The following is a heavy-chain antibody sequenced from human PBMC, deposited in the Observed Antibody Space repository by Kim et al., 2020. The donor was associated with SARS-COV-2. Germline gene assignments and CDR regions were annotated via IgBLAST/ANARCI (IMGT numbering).Heavy chain of an antibody. CDR1: GGSFSGYY. J-gene: IGHJ5*02. CDR3: ARAPTIVPKNNWFDP. V-gene: IGHV4-34*01. D-gene: IGHD1-26*01. Sequence: SETLSLTCAVYGGSFSGYYWSWIRQPPGKGLEWIGEINHSGSTNYNPSLKSRVTISVDTSKNQFSLKLSSVTAADTAVYYCARAPTIVPKNNWFDPWGQGTLVTVSS. CDR2: INHSGST.